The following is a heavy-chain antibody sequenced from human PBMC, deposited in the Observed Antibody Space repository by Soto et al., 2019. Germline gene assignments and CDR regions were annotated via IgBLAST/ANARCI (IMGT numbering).Heavy chain of an antibody. CDR2: IWYDGSNK. J-gene: IGHJ4*02. D-gene: IGHD1-1*01. CDR3: AREENGYYGY. V-gene: IGHV3-33*01. CDR1: GFTFSSYG. Sequence: QVQLVESGGGVVQPGRSLRLSCAASGFTFSSYGMHWVRQAPGKGLEWVAVIWYDGSNKYYADSVKGRVTISRDNSKNTLYLQMNSLRAEDTAVYYCAREENGYYGYWGQGTLVTVSS.